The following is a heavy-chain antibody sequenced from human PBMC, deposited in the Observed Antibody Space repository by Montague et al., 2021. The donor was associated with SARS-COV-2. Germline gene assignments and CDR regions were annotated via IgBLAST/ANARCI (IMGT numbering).Heavy chain of an antibody. Sequence: SETLSLTCAVYGGSFSGYYWSWIRQSPGKGLEWIGEINHSGSTNYNPSLKSRVTISVDTSKNQFPLKLSSVTAADTAVYYCARARQDVVVPALGIGAYYYYYYMDVWGQGTTVTVSS. V-gene: IGHV4-34*01. J-gene: IGHJ6*03. CDR1: GGSFSGYY. CDR2: INHSGST. D-gene: IGHD2-2*01. CDR3: ARARQDVVVPALGIGAYYYYYYMDV.